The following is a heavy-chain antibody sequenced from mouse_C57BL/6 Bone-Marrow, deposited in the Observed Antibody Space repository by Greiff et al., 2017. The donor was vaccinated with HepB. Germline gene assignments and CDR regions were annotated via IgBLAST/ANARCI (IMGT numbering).Heavy chain of an antibody. CDR1: GYTFTSYG. Sequence: QVQLQQSGAELARPGASVKLSCKASGYTFTSYGISWVKQRTGQGLEWIGEIYPRSGNTYYNEKFKSKATLTADKSSSTAYMELRSLTSEDSAVYFCARDPPLYSNDYWGQGTTLTVSS. J-gene: IGHJ2*01. CDR2: IYPRSGNT. CDR3: ARDPPLYSNDY. D-gene: IGHD2-5*01. V-gene: IGHV1-81*01.